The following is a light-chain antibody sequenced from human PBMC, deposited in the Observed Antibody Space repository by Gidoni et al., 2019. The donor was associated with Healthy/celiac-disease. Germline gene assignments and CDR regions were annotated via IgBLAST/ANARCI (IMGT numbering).Light chain of an antibody. V-gene: IGKV3-11*01. J-gene: IGKJ4*01. CDR1: QSDSSD. CDR2: DSS. CDR3: QQRSNWPPGLT. Sequence: EIVLTQSPATLSLSPGERATLSCRASQSDSSDLAWYQQKPGQATRLLISDSSNRATGIPARFSGSGFGTDFTLTISSLGPEDFAVYSCQQRSNWPPGLTFGGGTKVEIK.